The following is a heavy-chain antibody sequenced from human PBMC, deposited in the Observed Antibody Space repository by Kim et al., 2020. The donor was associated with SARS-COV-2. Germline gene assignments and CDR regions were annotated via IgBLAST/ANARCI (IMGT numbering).Heavy chain of an antibody. V-gene: IGHV3-11*04. D-gene: IGHD5-12*01. CDR3: ARAYSGYEHFQWLLMH. J-gene: IGHJ4*02. CDR1: GFIFSDYF. Sequence: GGSLRLSCAVSGFIFSDYFMNWIRQAPGKGLEWISYISPTGTTINYADSVKGRFTISRDNAKNSLYLQMDSMRTEDTAVYYCARAYSGYEHFQWLLMHWGQGNLVTVSS. CDR2: ISPTGTTI.